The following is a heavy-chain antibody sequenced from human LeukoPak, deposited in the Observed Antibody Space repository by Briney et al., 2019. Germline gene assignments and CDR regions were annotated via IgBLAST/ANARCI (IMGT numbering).Heavy chain of an antibody. D-gene: IGHD3-10*01. Sequence: SCKVSGYTLTELSMHWVRQAPGKGLEHVSVISGNGGSTYYADSVKGRFTISRDTSKNTLYLQMSSLRLEDTAVYYCVRGALSLWFGEGWYGMDVWGQGTTVTVSS. CDR3: VRGALSLWFGEGWYGMDV. CDR2: ISGNGGST. J-gene: IGHJ6*02. V-gene: IGHV3-64D*06. CDR1: GYTLTELS.